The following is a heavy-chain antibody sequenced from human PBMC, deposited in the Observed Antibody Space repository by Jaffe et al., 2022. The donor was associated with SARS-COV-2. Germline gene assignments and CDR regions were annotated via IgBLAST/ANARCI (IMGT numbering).Heavy chain of an antibody. Sequence: QVQLQESGPGLVKPSETLSLTCTVSGYSISSGYYWGWIRQPPGKGLEWIGSIYHSGSTYYNPSLKSRVTISVDTSKNQFSLKLSSVTAADTAVYYCARERSYYGSGPPYYFDYWGQGTLVTVSS. CDR3: ARERSYYGSGPPYYFDY. CDR1: GYSISSGYY. CDR2: IYHSGST. J-gene: IGHJ4*02. V-gene: IGHV4-38-2*02. D-gene: IGHD3-10*01.